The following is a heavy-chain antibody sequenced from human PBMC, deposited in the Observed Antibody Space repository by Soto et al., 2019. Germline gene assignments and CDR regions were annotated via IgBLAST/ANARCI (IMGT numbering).Heavy chain of an antibody. CDR1: GFTFSSYG. V-gene: IGHV3-30*18. J-gene: IGHJ6*03. D-gene: IGHD3-10*01. Sequence: PGGSLRLSCAASGFTFSSYGMHWVRQAPGKGLEWVAVISYDGSNKYYADSVKGRFTISRDNSKNTLYLQMSSLRAEDTAVYYCAKFARNVTYYYYMDVWAKGPRSTSP. CDR2: ISYDGSNK. CDR3: AKFARNVTYYYYMDV.